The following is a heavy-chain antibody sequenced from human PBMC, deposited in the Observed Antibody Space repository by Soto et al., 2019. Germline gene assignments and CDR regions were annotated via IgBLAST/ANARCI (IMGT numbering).Heavy chain of an antibody. Sequence: SETLSLTCTVSGGSISSGGYYWSWIRQHPGKGLEWIGYIYYSGSTYYNPSLKSRVTISVDTSKNQFSLKLSSVTAADTAVYYCARAGYYDFWSGYSVFDYWGQGTLVTVSS. J-gene: IGHJ4*02. CDR1: GGSISSGGYY. CDR3: ARAGYYDFWSGYSVFDY. CDR2: IYYSGST. V-gene: IGHV4-31*03. D-gene: IGHD3-3*01.